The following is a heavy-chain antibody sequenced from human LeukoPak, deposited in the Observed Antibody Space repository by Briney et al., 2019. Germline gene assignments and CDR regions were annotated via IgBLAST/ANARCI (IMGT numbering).Heavy chain of an antibody. CDR2: IWDDGNNK. J-gene: IGHJ5*02. CDR1: GFTFTSYG. Sequence: GGSLRLSCAASGFTFTSYGMHWVRQAPGKGLDWVALIWDDGNNKYYADSVKGRFTISRDNSKNTLYPQMNSLRAEDTAVYYCARDNGEWRLNWFDHWGQGTLVTVSS. V-gene: IGHV3-33*01. CDR3: ARDNGEWRLNWFDH. D-gene: IGHD2-8*01.